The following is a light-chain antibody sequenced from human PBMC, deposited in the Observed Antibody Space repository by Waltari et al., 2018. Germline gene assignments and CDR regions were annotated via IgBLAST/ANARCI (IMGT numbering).Light chain of an antibody. CDR1: QSISSY. CDR3: QQSYSTPPFT. CDR2: ASS. Sequence: DIQMTQSPSSLSASVGDSVPITCRASQSISSYLNWFQQKPGKAPKLLIYASSSLQSGVPSRFSGSGSETDFTLTISSLQPEDFATYYCQQSYSTPPFTFGPGTKVDIK. J-gene: IGKJ3*01. V-gene: IGKV1-39*01.